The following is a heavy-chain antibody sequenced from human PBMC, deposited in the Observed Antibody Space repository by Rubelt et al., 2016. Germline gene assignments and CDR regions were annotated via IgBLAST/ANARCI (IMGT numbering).Heavy chain of an antibody. CDR3: ARPSRSGYYADNDYFDY. D-gene: IGHD3-3*01. V-gene: IGHV1-69*01. CDR2: IIPIFGTA. J-gene: IGHJ4*02. Sequence: GGIIPIFGTANHAQKFQGRVTITADESTSTAYMELSSLRSEDTAVYYCARPSRSGYYADNDYFDYWGQGTLVTVSS.